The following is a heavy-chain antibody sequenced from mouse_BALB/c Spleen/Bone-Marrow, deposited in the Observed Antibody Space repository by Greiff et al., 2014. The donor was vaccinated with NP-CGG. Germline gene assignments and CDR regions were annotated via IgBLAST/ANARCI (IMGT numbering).Heavy chain of an antibody. CDR1: GYTFTSYW. D-gene: IGHD1-1*02. CDR3: TRDGAPFAY. Sequence: QVQLQQSGAELVRPGASVKLSCKASGYTFTSYWINWVKQRPGQGLEWIGNIYPSDSYTNYNQKFKDKATLTVDKSSSTAYMQLSSPTSEDSAVYYGTRDGAPFAYWGQGTLVTVSA. CDR2: IYPSDSYT. V-gene: IGHV1-69*02. J-gene: IGHJ3*01.